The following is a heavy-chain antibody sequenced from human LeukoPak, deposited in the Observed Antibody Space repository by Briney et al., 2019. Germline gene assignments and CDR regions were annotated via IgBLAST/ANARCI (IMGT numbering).Heavy chain of an antibody. J-gene: IGHJ4*02. CDR2: IHSDGSST. V-gene: IGHV3-74*01. D-gene: IGHD5-12*01. CDR3: AREVARPNFFDY. CDR1: GFTFSRYS. Sequence: GGSLRLSCAASGFTFSRYSMHWVRQAPGKGLVWVSHIHSDGSSTSYADSVKGRFTISRDNSKNTLYLQMDSLRVDDTAVYYCAREVARPNFFDYWGQGTLVTVAS.